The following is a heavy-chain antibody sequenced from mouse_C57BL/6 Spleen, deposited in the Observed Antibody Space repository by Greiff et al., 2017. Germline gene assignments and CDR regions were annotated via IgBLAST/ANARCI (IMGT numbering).Heavy chain of an antibody. CDR3: ARFPGAYYSNLPWFAY. D-gene: IGHD2-5*01. CDR1: GYAFSSSW. Sequence: QVQLQQSGPELVKPGASVKISCKASGYAFSSSWMNWVKQRPGKGLEWIGRIYPGDGDTNYNGKFKGKATLTADKSSSTAYMQLSSLTSEDSAVYFCARFPGAYYSNLPWFAYWGQGTLVTVSA. V-gene: IGHV1-82*01. CDR2: IYPGDGDT. J-gene: IGHJ3*01.